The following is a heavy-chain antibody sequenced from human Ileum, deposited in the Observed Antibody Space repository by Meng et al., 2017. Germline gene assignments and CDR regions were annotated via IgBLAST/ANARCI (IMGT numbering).Heavy chain of an antibody. Sequence: QFKIVTSGAELKKPGASVKVACKASGYTFTSYYMHWVRQAPGQGLGWMGIINPSGGSTSYAQKFQGRVTMTRDTSTSTVYMELSSLRSEDTAVYYCARVGAVASFDYWGQGTLVTVSS. CDR3: ARVGAVASFDY. D-gene: IGHD6-19*01. CDR1: GYTFTSYY. J-gene: IGHJ4*02. V-gene: IGHV1-46*01. CDR2: INPSGGST.